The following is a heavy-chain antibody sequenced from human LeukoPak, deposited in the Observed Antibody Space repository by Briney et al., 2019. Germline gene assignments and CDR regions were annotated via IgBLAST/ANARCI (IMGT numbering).Heavy chain of an antibody. V-gene: IGHV4-38-2*02. CDR3: ARDPPGPAYYYDQIEDAFDI. D-gene: IGHD3-22*01. J-gene: IGHJ3*02. Sequence: SETLPLTCTVSGYSISSGYYWGWIRQPPGKGLEWIGSIYHSGSTYYNPSLKSRVTISVDTSKNQFSLKLSSVTAADTAVYYCARDPPGPAYYYDQIEDAFDIWGKGTMVTVSP. CDR2: IYHSGST. CDR1: GYSISSGYY.